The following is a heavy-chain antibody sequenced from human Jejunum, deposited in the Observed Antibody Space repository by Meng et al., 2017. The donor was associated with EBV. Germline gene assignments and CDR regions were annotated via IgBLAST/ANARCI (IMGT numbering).Heavy chain of an antibody. CDR1: GFTFSSYS. V-gene: IGHV3-23*04. J-gene: IGHJ4*02. CDR3: AKLLKY. Sequence: VHLVESGGGFGQPGGSLRLSFAASGFTFSSYSMSWVRQAAGKGLEWVSTVSGSGGNTYYADSVKGRFTISRDISKNTLYLQMNSLTAEDTAIYYCAKLLKYWGQGTLVTVSS. CDR2: VSGSGGNT.